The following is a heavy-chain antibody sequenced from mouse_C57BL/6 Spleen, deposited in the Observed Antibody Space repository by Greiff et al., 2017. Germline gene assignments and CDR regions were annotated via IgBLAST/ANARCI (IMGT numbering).Heavy chain of an antibody. Sequence: VHLVESGPELVKPGASVKLSCKASGYTFTSYDINWVKQRPGQGLEWIGWIYPRDGSTKYNEKFKGKATLTVDTSSSTAYMELHSLRSEDSAVYFCARIFETWFAYWGQGTLVTVSA. CDR2: IYPRDGST. J-gene: IGHJ3*01. CDR1: GYTFTSYD. CDR3: ARIFETWFAY. V-gene: IGHV1-85*01.